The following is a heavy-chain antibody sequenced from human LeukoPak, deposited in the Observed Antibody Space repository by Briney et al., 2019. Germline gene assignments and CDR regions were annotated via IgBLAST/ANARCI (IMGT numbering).Heavy chain of an antibody. V-gene: IGHV4-59*01. CDR2: IYYSGST. CDR1: GGSISSYY. J-gene: IGHJ4*02. D-gene: IGHD3-10*01. Sequence: PSETLSLTCTVSGGSISSYYWSWIRQPPGKGLEWIGYIYYSGSTNYNPSLKSRVTISVDTSKNQFSLKLSSVTAADTAVYYCARRNFYNSGSYFDYWGQGTLVTVSS. CDR3: ARRNFYNSGSYFDY.